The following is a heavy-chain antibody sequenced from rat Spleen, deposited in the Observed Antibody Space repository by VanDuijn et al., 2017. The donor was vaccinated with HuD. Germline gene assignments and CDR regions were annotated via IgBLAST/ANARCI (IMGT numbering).Heavy chain of an antibody. CDR3: ARGATVDY. Sequence: EVQLVESGGGLVQPGRSLKLSCAASGFTFSDYGMAWVRQAPTKGLEWVATISYDGYSTYYRDSVKGRFTISRDNAKSTLYLQIDSLRSEDTATYYCARGATVDYWGQGVMVTVSS. D-gene: IGHD1-1*01. V-gene: IGHV5-29*01. J-gene: IGHJ2*01. CDR2: ISYDGYST. CDR1: GFTFSDYG.